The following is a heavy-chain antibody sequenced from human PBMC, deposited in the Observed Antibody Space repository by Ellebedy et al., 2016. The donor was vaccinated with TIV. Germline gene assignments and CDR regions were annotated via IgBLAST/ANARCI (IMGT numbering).Heavy chain of an antibody. J-gene: IGHJ5*02. Sequence: AASVKVSCKASGCTFTNFNINWVRQASGQGLEWMGLINPKSGDTVYSQKFQGSVTMTTNTHMNTAYMHLTRLRSEDTAVYFCTRGGTMGEYKGFDPWGRGTLVIVSS. CDR2: INPKSGDT. V-gene: IGHV1-8*01. CDR3: TRGGTMGEYKGFDP. D-gene: IGHD1-1*01. CDR1: GCTFTNFN.